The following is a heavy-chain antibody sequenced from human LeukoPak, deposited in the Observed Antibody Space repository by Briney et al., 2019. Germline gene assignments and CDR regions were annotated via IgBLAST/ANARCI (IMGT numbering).Heavy chain of an antibody. V-gene: IGHV1-8*03. J-gene: IGHJ6*03. Sequence: ASVKVSCKASGYTFNTYDINWVRQVPGQGLEWMGWMHPNSRNTGYAQKFQGRVTITRNISISTAYMELSSLRSEDTAVYYCARDLGHGGSYYMDVWGRGTTVTVSS. D-gene: IGHD1-26*01. CDR1: GYTFNTYD. CDR3: ARDLGHGGSYYMDV. CDR2: MHPNSRNT.